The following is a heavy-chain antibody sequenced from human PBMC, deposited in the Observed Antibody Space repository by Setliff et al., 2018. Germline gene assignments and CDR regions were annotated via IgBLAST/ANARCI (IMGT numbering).Heavy chain of an antibody. D-gene: IGHD6-19*01. CDR2: IYNSGST. CDR1: GGSISSSNYY. Sequence: SETLSLTCTVSGGSISSSNYYWGWIRQPPGKGLEWIGNIYNSGSTYYNPSLKSRVTMSVDTSKNHFSLKLTSVTAADTALYYCAGGGSSGWYGGAFDMWGQGTMVTVSS. CDR3: AGGGSSGWYGGAFDM. J-gene: IGHJ3*02. V-gene: IGHV4-39*02.